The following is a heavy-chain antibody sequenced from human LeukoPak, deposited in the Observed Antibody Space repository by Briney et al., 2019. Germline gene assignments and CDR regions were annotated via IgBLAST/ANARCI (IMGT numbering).Heavy chain of an antibody. CDR2: ISSSSSTI. J-gene: IGHJ4*02. Sequence: GGSLRLSCAASGFTFSSYSMNWVRQAPGKGLEWVSYISSSSSTIYYADSVKGRFTISRDNAKNSLYLQMNSLRAEDTAVYYCARTYYDFWSGYWEGDYWGQGTLVTVSS. CDR1: GFTFSSYS. D-gene: IGHD3-3*01. CDR3: ARTYYDFWSGYWEGDY. V-gene: IGHV3-48*01.